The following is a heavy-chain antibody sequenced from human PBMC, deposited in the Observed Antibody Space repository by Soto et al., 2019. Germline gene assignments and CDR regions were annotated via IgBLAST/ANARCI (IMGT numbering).Heavy chain of an antibody. V-gene: IGHV4-31*03. Sequence: SETLSLTCTVSGGSISSGGYYWSWIRQHPGKGLEWIGYIYHSGTTYYNPSLKSRLTISLDTSKSQLSLKLTSVTAADTAVYYCARIRETTYYNSNGFHTWPGAFDYWGQGALVTVSS. J-gene: IGHJ4*02. CDR2: IYHSGTT. CDR1: GGSISSGGYY. D-gene: IGHD3-22*01. CDR3: ARIRETTYYNSNGFHTWPGAFDY.